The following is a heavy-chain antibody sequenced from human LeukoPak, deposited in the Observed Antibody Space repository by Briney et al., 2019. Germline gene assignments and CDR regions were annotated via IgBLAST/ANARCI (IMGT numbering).Heavy chain of an antibody. D-gene: IGHD3-3*01. CDR3: AKDNWGEWLLPY. Sequence: GASVKVSCKASGYTFTSYYMHWVRQAPGQGLGWMGIINPSGGSTSYAQKFQGRVTMTRDTSTSTVYMELSSLRSEDTAVYYCAKDNWGEWLLPYWGQGTLVTVSS. V-gene: IGHV1-46*01. J-gene: IGHJ4*02. CDR2: INPSGGST. CDR1: GYTFTSYY.